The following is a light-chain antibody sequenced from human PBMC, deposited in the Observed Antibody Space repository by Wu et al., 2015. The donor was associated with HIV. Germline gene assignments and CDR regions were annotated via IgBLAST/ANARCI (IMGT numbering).Light chain of an antibody. Sequence: DIQLTQSPSTLSASVGDRVTITCRASQSINSYLAWSQQRPGKAPNLLIYKASILQSGVPSRFSGSGSGTEFTLTISSLQPDDFATYYCQQYSDYLYTFGQGTKLEIK. J-gene: IGKJ2*01. CDR2: KAS. V-gene: IGKV1-5*03. CDR3: QQYSDYLYT. CDR1: QSINSY.